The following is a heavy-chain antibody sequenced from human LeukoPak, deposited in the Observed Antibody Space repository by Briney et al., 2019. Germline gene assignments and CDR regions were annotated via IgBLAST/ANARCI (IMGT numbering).Heavy chain of an antibody. CDR3: ARPAYCGGNCYYFPDY. D-gene: IGHD2-21*02. J-gene: IGHJ4*02. CDR1: GFTFSDYF. Sequence: VGSLRLSCAASGFTFSDYFMRWSRQAPGKGLEWLSHISSSGIGYYTHSVKGRATISRDNAKNSLYLQMNSLRAEDTAVYYCARPAYCGGNCYYFPDYWGQGTLVTVSS. V-gene: IGHV3-11*04. CDR2: ISSSGIG.